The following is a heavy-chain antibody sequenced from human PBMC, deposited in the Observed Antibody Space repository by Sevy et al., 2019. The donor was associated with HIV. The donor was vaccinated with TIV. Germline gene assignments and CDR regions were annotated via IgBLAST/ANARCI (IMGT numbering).Heavy chain of an antibody. J-gene: IGHJ4*02. Sequence: GGSLRLSCAASGFNFSIYGMHWVRQAPGKGLEWVALIWYDGTNKYYTDSVKGRFTISRDNSKNTLFLQMNSLRAEDTALYYCVRGRDYGNFDFWGQGTLVTVSS. V-gene: IGHV3-33*01. CDR1: GFNFSIYG. D-gene: IGHD4-17*01. CDR3: VRGRDYGNFDF. CDR2: IWYDGTNK.